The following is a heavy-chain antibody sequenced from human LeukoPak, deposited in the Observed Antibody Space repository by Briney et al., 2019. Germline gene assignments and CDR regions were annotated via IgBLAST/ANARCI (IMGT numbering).Heavy chain of an antibody. CDR1: GGSISSGDHY. CDR2: IYYSGST. CDR3: ARGQLLWFGELSPPNYYGMDV. J-gene: IGHJ6*02. D-gene: IGHD3-10*01. V-gene: IGHV4-30-4*01. Sequence: PSETLSLTCTVSGGSISSGDHYWSWIRQPPGKGLEWIGYIYYSGSTYYNPSLKSRVTISVDTSKNQFSLKLSSVTAADTAVYYCARGQLLWFGELSPPNYYGMDVWGQGTTVTVSS.